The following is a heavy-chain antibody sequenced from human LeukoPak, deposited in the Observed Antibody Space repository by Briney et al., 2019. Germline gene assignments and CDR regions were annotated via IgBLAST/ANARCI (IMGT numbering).Heavy chain of an antibody. V-gene: IGHV1-18*01. D-gene: IGHD5-18*01. CDR1: GYTFTSYG. CDR2: ISAYNGNT. CDR3: AGVEGYSYGPDYVMDV. J-gene: IGHJ6*02. Sequence: GASVKVSCKASGYTFTSYGISWVRQAPGQGLEWMGWISAYNGNTNYAQKLKGRVTMTTDTSTSTAYMELRSLRSDDTAVYYCAGVEGYSYGPDYVMDVWGQETTVSVSS.